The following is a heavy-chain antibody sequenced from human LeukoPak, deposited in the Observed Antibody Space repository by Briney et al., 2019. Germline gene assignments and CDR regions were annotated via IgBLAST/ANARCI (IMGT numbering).Heavy chain of an antibody. V-gene: IGHV3-21*01. CDR2: ISSSSSYI. Sequence: GGSLRLSCAASGFTFSSYSMNWVRQAPGKGLEWVSSISSSSSYIYYADSVKGRFTISRENAKNSLYLQMNSLRAEDTAVYYCARARSSSWYDAFDIWGQGTMVTVSS. J-gene: IGHJ3*02. CDR1: GFTFSSYS. D-gene: IGHD6-13*01. CDR3: ARARSSSWYDAFDI.